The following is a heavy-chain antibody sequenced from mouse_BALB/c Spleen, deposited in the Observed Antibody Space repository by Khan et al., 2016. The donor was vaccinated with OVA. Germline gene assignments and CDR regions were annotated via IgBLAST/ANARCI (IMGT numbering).Heavy chain of an antibody. CDR3: ARWFTY. CDR1: GYSITSDYA. J-gene: IGHJ3*01. Sequence: EVQLQESGPGLVKPSQSLSLTCTVTGYSITSDYAWNWIRQFPGNKLEWMGYISYSGSTTYNPSIKSRLSITRDTSKNQFFLQLNSVTTEDTASYYCARWFTYWGQGTLVTVSA. V-gene: IGHV3-2*02. CDR2: ISYSGST.